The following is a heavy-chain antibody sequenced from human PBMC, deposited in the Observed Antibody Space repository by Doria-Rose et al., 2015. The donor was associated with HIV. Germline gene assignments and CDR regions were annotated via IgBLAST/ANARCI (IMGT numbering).Heavy chain of an antibody. CDR3: ARIKSSRWYHKYYFDF. J-gene: IGHJ4*02. Sequence: QVQLVQSGPVLVKPTETLTLTCTVSGVSLSSPGMGVSWIRQPPGKALEWLANIISDDKRSYKASLKSRLTIARRTSKRQVVLTMTDMDPVDTATYYCARIKSSRWYHKYYFDFWGQGTLVIVSA. D-gene: IGHD6-13*01. CDR2: IISDDKR. V-gene: IGHV2-26*01. CDR1: GVSLSSPGMG.